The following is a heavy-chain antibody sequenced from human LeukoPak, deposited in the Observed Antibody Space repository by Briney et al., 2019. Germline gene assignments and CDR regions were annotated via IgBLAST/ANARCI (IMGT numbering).Heavy chain of an antibody. J-gene: IGHJ6*03. CDR2: IHPASGGT. CDR1: GYTFTSYD. D-gene: IGHD6-13*01. CDR3: ARDGDIAAAGTKTQIYYMDV. Sequence: ASVKVSCKASGYTFTSYDINWVRQATGQGLEWMGWIHPASGGTNYAQKFQGRVTMTRDTSISTAYMELSRLRSDDTAVYYCARDGDIAAAGTKTQIYYMDVWGKGTTVTVSS. V-gene: IGHV1-2*02.